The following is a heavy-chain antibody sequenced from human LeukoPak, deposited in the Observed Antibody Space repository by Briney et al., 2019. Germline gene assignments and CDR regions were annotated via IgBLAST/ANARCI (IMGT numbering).Heavy chain of an antibody. D-gene: IGHD1-14*01. CDR3: ARDITDGWLDP. J-gene: IGHJ5*02. Sequence: ASVKVSCKASEYTFISYYIHWVRQAPRQGLEWMGWINPRSGGRNYAQKFQGRVSLTRDTSIKTAYMELSRLTFDDTAVYYCARDITDGWLDPWGQGTLVTVSS. V-gene: IGHV1-2*02. CDR1: EYTFISYY. CDR2: INPRSGGR.